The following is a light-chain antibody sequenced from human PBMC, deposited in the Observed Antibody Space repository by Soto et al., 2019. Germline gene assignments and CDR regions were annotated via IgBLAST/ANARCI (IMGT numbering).Light chain of an antibody. J-gene: IGKJ1*01. CDR1: QGIRND. CDR3: LQDYNYPRT. CDR2: AAS. V-gene: IGKV1-6*01. Sequence: AIQMTQSPSCLSASVGDRVTITCRASQGIRNDLGWYQQKPGRAPKLLIYAASSLQSGVPSRFSGSGSGTDFTLTISSLQPEDFATYYCLQDYNYPRTFGQGTKVEIK.